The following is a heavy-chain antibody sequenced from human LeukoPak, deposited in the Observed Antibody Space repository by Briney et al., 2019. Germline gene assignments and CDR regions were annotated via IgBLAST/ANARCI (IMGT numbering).Heavy chain of an antibody. D-gene: IGHD2-15*01. Sequence: ASVKVSRKAPGYTFTSYDINWVRQATGQGLEWMGWMNPNSGNTGYAQKFQGRVTMTRNTSISTAYMELSSLRSEDTAVYYCARGLWGGYCSGGSCLGFDPWGQGTLVTVSS. J-gene: IGHJ5*02. CDR1: GYTFTSYD. CDR2: MNPNSGNT. CDR3: ARGLWGGYCSGGSCLGFDP. V-gene: IGHV1-8*01.